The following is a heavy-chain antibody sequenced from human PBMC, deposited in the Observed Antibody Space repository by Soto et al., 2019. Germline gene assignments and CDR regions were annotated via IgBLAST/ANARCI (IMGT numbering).Heavy chain of an antibody. V-gene: IGHV3-30-3*01. CDR3: ARDRPYGSGSRRHNWFDP. J-gene: IGHJ5*02. D-gene: IGHD3-10*01. CDR1: GFTFSSYA. Sequence: SLRLSCAASGFTFSSYAMHWVRQAPGKGLEWVAVISYDGSNKYYADSVKGRFTISRDNSKNTLYLQMNSLRAEDTAVYYCARDRPYGSGSRRHNWFDPWVQGTLVTVSS. CDR2: ISYDGSNK.